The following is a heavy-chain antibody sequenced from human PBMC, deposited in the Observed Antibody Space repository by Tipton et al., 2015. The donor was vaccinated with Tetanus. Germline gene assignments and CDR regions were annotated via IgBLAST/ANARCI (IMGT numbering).Heavy chain of an antibody. D-gene: IGHD3-9*01. V-gene: IGHV3-21*01. CDR3: ARDRFGDNYDIPSNWFDP. Sequence: SLRLSCEVSGFTLSRFGMNWVRQAPGKGLQWISSISSTSTYIYYATSVKGRFTISRDNAKNTLYLQMNSLRAEDTAVYYCARDRFGDNYDIPSNWFDPWGQGTLVTVSS. CDR2: ISSTSTYI. J-gene: IGHJ5*02. CDR1: GFTLSRFG.